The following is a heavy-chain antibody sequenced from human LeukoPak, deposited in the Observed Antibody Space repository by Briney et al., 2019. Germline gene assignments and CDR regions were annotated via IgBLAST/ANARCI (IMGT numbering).Heavy chain of an antibody. V-gene: IGHV3-20*04. CDR2: INWNGGST. D-gene: IGHD5-18*01. J-gene: IGHJ5*02. Sequence: GGSLRLSCAASGFTFDDCGMSWVRQAPGKGLEWVSGINWNGGSTGYADSVKGRFTISRDNAKNSLYLQMNSLRAEDTALYYCARVRGYSCWFDPWGQGTLVTVSS. CDR1: GFTFDDCG. CDR3: ARVRGYSCWFDP.